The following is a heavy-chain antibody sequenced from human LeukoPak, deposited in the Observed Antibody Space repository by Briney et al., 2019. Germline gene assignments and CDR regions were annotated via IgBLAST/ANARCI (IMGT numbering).Heavy chain of an antibody. J-gene: IGHJ4*02. CDR3: ARDGEYGTGSYYRGCFDY. CDR2: INPNSDFT. V-gene: IGHV1-2*02. CDR1: GYTFTGYY. Sequence: ASVKVSCKASGYTFTGYYMHWVRQAPGQGLEWMGWINPNSDFTNFAQNFQGRVTMTSDTSISTAYMELSRLRSDDTAVYYCARDGEYGTGSYYRGCFDYWGQGILVTVSS. D-gene: IGHD3-10*01.